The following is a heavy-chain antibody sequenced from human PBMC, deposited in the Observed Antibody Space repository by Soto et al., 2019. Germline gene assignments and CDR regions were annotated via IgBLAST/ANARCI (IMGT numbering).Heavy chain of an antibody. V-gene: IGHV3-23*01. D-gene: IGHD6-6*01. Sequence: TGGSLRLSCAASGFSFSNYAMNWVRQVPGKGLEWVSAISAGGSNTNYADSVKGRFTISSDNSKNTLYLQMNGLRADDTAVYYCAKEYSTSFDYWGQGTPVTVSS. CDR1: GFSFSNYA. J-gene: IGHJ4*02. CDR2: ISAGGSNT. CDR3: AKEYSTSFDY.